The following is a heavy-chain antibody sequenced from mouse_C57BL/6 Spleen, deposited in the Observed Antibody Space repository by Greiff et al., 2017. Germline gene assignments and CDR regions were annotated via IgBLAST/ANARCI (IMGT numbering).Heavy chain of an antibody. V-gene: IGHV2-2*01. D-gene: IGHD2-4*01. CDR2: IWSGGST. Sequence: VMLVESGPGLVQPSQSLSITCTVSGFSLTSYGVHWVRQSPGKGLEWLGVIWSGGSTDYNAAFISRLSISKDNSKSQVFFKMNSLQADDTAIYYCARMEDYDDWFAYWGQGTLVTVSA. CDR1: GFSLTSYG. CDR3: ARMEDYDDWFAY. J-gene: IGHJ3*01.